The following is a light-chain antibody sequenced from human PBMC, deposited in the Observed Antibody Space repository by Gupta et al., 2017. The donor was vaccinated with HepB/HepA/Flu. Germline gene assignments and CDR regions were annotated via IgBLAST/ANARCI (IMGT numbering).Light chain of an antibody. V-gene: IGLV8-61*01. CDR1: SGSVSTSSY. Sequence: VTQEPSFSVSPGGTVTLTCGLSSGSVSTSSYPSWYQQTPGQPPRTLIYNTNIRSSGVPDRFSGSILGNKAALTITGAQADDESNYYCVLYLGSGISLFGGGTKLTVL. J-gene: IGLJ2*01. CDR2: NTN. CDR3: VLYLGSGISL.